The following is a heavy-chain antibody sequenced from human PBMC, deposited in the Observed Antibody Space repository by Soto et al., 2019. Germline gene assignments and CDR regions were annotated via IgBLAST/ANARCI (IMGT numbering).Heavy chain of an antibody. Sequence: EVQLVESGGGLVQPGGSLRLSCAAAGFTISSYSMNWVRQAPGKGLEWVSYISSSSSTIYYADSVKGRFTISRDNAKNSLYLQMNSRRDEDTAVYYCARDEVVFDPWGQGTLVTVSS. V-gene: IGHV3-48*02. CDR2: ISSSSSTI. CDR1: GFTISSYS. D-gene: IGHD2-15*01. CDR3: ARDEVVFDP. J-gene: IGHJ5*02.